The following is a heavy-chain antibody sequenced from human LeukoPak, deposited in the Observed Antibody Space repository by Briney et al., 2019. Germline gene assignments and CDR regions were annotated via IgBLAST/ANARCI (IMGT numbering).Heavy chain of an antibody. CDR1: GFTFSSYS. V-gene: IGHV3-21*01. CDR3: VAENSGYDYGRWY. J-gene: IGHJ4*02. CDR2: ISSSSSYI. Sequence: GGSLRLSCAASGFTFSSYSMNWVRQAPGKGLEWVSSISSSSSYIYYADSVKGRFTISRDNAKNSLYLRMNSLRAEDTAVYYCVAENSGYDYGRWYWGQGTLVTVSS. D-gene: IGHD5-12*01.